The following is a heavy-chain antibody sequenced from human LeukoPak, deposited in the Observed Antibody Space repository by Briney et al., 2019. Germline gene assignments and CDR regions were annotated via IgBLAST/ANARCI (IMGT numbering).Heavy chain of an antibody. CDR2: IRYDGSNK. D-gene: IGHD1-26*01. J-gene: IGHJ4*02. CDR3: ASGGSYLSNCDY. CDR1: GFTFSNYG. Sequence: GGSLRLSCAASGFTFSNYGTHWVRQAPGKGLEWVAFIRYDGSNKYYADSVKGRFTISRDNSKKTLYLQMNSLRAEDTAVYYCASGGSYLSNCDYWGQGTLVTVSS. V-gene: IGHV3-30*02.